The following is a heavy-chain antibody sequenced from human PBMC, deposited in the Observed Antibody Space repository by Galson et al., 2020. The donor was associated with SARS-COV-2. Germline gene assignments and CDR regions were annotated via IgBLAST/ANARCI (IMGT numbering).Heavy chain of an antibody. D-gene: IGHD3-10*02. J-gene: IGHJ4*02. CDR1: GGSISSSSYY. CDR2: INHSGIT. Sequence: SETLSLTCTVSGGSISSSSYYWGWIRQPPGKGLEWIGEINHSGITKYNPSFKSRVTISVDRSKDQISLRLTSMITADTAVYYCARGDMRPMFDYFDSWGQGTLVTVSS. V-gene: IGHV4-39*07. CDR3: ARGDMRPMFDYFDS.